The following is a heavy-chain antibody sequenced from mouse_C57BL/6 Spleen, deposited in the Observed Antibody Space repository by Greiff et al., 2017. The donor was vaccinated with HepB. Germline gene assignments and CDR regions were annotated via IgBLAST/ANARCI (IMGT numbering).Heavy chain of an antibody. J-gene: IGHJ1*03. Sequence: VQLQPPGAELVKPGASVKLSCKASGYTFTSYWMQWVKQRPGQGLEWIGEIDPSDSYTNYNQKFKGKATLTVDTSSSTAYMQLSSLTSEDSAVYYCARPPGSSYGGYFDVWGTGTTVTVSS. CDR1: GYTFTSYW. CDR3: ARPPGSSYGGYFDV. D-gene: IGHD1-1*01. V-gene: IGHV1-50*01. CDR2: IDPSDSYT.